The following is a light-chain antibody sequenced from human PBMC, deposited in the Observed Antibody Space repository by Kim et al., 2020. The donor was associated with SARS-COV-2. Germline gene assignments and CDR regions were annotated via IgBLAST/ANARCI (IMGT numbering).Light chain of an antibody. J-gene: IGKJ3*01. CDR3: QQYYSSPGFT. CDR2: WAS. CDR1: QSVFYSSNKKNY. V-gene: IGKV4-1*01. Sequence: DIVMTQSPDSLAVSLGERATINCKSSQSVFYSSNKKNYLAWYQQKPGQPPKLLIYWASTRESGVPDRFSGSGSGTDFTLTISSLRAEDVAIYYCQQYYSSPGFTFGPGNKVDIK.